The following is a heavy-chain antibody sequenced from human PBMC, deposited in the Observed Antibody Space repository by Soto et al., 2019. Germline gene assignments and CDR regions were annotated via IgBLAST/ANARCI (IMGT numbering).Heavy chain of an antibody. CDR1: GYTFTSYY. CDR3: ARDTAVSGVPAATVYYYGMDV. CDR2: INPSGGST. V-gene: IGHV1-46*01. D-gene: IGHD2-2*01. J-gene: IGHJ6*02. Sequence: ASVRVSCKASGYTFTSYYMHWVRQAPGQGLEWMGIINPSGGSTSYAQKFQGRVTMTRDTSTSTVYMELSSLRSEDTAVYYCARDTAVSGVPAATVYYYGMDVWGQGTTVTVSS.